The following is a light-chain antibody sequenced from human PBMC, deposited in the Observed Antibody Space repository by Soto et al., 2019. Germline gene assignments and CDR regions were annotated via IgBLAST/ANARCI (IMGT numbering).Light chain of an antibody. CDR2: SND. CDR3: AAWDDRLSAVV. Sequence: HSVLTQPPSASGTPGQRVTISCSGSSSNIGSNTVNWYQQLPGTAPKLLIYSNDQRPSGVPDRFSGSKSGTSASLAISGLQSEDEADYYCAAWDDRLSAVVFGGGTKLTVL. J-gene: IGLJ2*01. CDR1: SSNIGSNT. V-gene: IGLV1-44*01.